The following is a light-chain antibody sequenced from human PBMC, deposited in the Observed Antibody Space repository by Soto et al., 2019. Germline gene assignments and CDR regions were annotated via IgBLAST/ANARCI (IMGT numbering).Light chain of an antibody. Sequence: AIRMTQSPSSLSASKGDRVTITCRASQGISSYLAWYQQKPGKAPKLLIYAASTLQSGVPSRFSGSGSGTDFTLTISSLQSEDFATYYCQQYYIYPRTFGQGTMVDI. CDR1: QGISSY. J-gene: IGKJ1*01. CDR3: QQYYIYPRT. CDR2: AAS. V-gene: IGKV1-8*01.